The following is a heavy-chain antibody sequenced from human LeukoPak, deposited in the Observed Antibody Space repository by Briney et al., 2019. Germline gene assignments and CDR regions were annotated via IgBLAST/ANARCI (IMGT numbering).Heavy chain of an antibody. J-gene: IGHJ4*02. CDR2: ISSSSSYI. Sequence: GGSLRLSCAASGFTFSSYSMNWVRQAPGKGLEWVSSISSSSSYIYYADSVKGRFTISRDNAKNSLFLQMNSLRAEDTAVYYCARLYYDFWSGQYSTRDYWGQGTLVTVSS. V-gene: IGHV3-21*01. CDR1: GFTFSSYS. CDR3: ARLYYDFWSGQYSTRDY. D-gene: IGHD3-3*01.